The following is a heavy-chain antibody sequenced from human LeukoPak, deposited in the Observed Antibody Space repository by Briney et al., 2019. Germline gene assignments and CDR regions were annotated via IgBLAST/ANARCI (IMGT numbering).Heavy chain of an antibody. J-gene: IGHJ4*02. CDR2: IYTSGST. D-gene: IGHD6-13*01. V-gene: IGHV4-61*02. CDR1: GGSISSGSYY. Sequence: SETLSLTCTVSGGSISSGSYYWSWIRQPAGKGLEWIGRIYTSGSTNYNPSLKSRVTISVDTSKNQFSLKLSSVTAADTAVYYCARRAAAARGPFDYWGQGTLVTVSS. CDR3: ARRAAAARGPFDY.